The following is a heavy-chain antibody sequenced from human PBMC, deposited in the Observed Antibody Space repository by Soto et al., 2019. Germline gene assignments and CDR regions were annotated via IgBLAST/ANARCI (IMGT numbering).Heavy chain of an antibody. CDR1: GYIFTNFA. D-gene: IGHD2-8*02. CDR3: ARGWGGVVTPGTRLDF. CDR2: ISAGNGNR. Sequence: QVQLVQSGAEVKKPGASVKVSCKASGYIFTNFAMHWVRQAPGQRPEWMGWISAGNGNRQYSQRFQGRVTITTDTPATSAYMELSSLRSEDTAVYYCARGWGGVVTPGTRLDFWGQGTLVTVSS. V-gene: IGHV1-3*01. J-gene: IGHJ4*02.